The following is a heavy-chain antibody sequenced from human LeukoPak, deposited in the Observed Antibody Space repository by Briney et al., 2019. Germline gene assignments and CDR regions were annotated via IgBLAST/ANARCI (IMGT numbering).Heavy chain of an antibody. J-gene: IGHJ6*02. CDR2: IIPILGIA. V-gene: IGHV1-69*04. Sequence: SVKVSCKASGGTFSSCAISWVRQAPGQGLEWMGRIIPILGIANYAQKFQGRVTITADKSTSTAYMELSSLRSEDTAVYYCARAVYYYGMDVWGQGTTVTVSS. CDR3: ARAVYYYGMDV. CDR1: GGTFSSCA.